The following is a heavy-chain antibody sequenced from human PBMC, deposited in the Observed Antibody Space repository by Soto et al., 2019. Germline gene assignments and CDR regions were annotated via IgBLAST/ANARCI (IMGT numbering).Heavy chain of an antibody. CDR1: GDSISSSIC. CDR2: IYHSGNT. D-gene: IGHD3-10*01. CDR3: ARGFYYGSRSYDSGFDY. J-gene: IGHJ4*02. Sequence: SETLSLTCAVSGDSISSSICWTWVRQPPGKGLEWIGEIYHSGNTNYNPSVKSRVTISVDKSKKQFSLKMTSVTAADTAVYYCARGFYYGSRSYDSGFDYWGQGAQVTVSS. V-gene: IGHV4-4*02.